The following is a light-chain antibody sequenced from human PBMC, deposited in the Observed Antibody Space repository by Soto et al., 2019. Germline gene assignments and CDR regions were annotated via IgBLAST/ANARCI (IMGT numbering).Light chain of an antibody. CDR2: DAS. CDR3: QQYNSYPGWT. V-gene: IGKV1-5*01. CDR1: QSISSW. Sequence: DIQMTQSPSTLSASVGDRVTITCRASQSISSWLAWYQQKPGKAPKLLIYDASSLESGVPSRFSGSGSGTEFTHTISSLQPDDFATYYCQQYNSYPGWTFGQGTKVEIK. J-gene: IGKJ1*01.